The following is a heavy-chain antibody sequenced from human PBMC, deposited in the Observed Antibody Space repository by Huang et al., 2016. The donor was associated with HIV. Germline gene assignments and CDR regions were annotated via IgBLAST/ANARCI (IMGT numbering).Heavy chain of an antibody. Sequence: QVQLQESGPRLVKPSETLSLTCTVSGDSVISGNYHWSWIRQPPGKGLEWIGYVFYSGSSGTTYYNPSLKSPVTLAMDTSKNHFSLKMLFVTAVDTALYYCATAPPSQPGLFDHWGQGTLVTVSS. CDR2: VFYSGSSGTT. J-gene: IGHJ4*02. CDR3: ATAPPSQPGLFDH. V-gene: IGHV4-61*01. D-gene: IGHD1-1*01. CDR1: GDSVISGNYH.